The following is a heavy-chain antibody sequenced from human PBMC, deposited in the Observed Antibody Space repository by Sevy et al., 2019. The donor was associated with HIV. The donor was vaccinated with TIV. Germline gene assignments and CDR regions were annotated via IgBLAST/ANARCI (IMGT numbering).Heavy chain of an antibody. D-gene: IGHD3-16*01. CDR1: GFTFSDYY. V-gene: IGHV3-11*06. CDR2: ISSSSSYI. J-gene: IGHJ6*02. CDR3: ATLRLGVEFEDV. Sequence: GGSLRLSCAASGFTFSDYYMSWIRQAPGKGLEWVSSISSSSSYIYYADSVKGRFTISRDNAKNSLYLQMNSLRAEDTAVYYCATLRLGVEFEDVWGQGTTVTVSS.